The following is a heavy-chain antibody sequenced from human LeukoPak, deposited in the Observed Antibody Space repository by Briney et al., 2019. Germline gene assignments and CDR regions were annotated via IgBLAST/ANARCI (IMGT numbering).Heavy chain of an antibody. D-gene: IGHD4-17*01. CDR1: GFIFGDYA. J-gene: IGHJ4*02. Sequence: GGSLRLSCAASGFIFGDYAMHWVRQAPGKGPEWVAAIAFDDTDRYYIDSVKGRFTISRDDSKNTLYLHMTSLRAEDTAVYYCARDLGSSTVTTAFDYWGQGTLVTVSS. V-gene: IGHV3-30*04. CDR2: IAFDDTDR. CDR3: ARDLGSSTVTTAFDY.